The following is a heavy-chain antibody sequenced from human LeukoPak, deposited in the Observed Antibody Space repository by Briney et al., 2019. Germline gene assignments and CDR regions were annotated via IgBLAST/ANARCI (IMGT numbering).Heavy chain of an antibody. J-gene: IGHJ5*02. Sequence: PGGSLRLSCAASGFTFNTYAMNWVRQAPGKGLEWVSAISGHGRSTYYADSAKGRFSISRDNSNNTLYLEMNSLRAEDTAVYYSAKDDCSGGSCFEYFDHWGQGTLVTVSS. CDR1: GFTFNTYA. D-gene: IGHD2-15*01. CDR2: ISGHGRST. V-gene: IGHV3-23*01. CDR3: AKDDCSGGSCFEYFDH.